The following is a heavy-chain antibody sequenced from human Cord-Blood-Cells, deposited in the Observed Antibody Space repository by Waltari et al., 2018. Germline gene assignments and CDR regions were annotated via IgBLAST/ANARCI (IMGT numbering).Heavy chain of an antibody. D-gene: IGHD6-13*01. CDR1: GGSISSYY. Sequence: QVQLQESGPGLVKPSETLSLTCTVSGGSISSYYWSWIRQPPGKGLEWIGYIYYSGSTTTNPSLKSRVTISVDPSKNQFSLKLSSVTAADTAVYYCARHEQQLDYWGQGTLVTVSS. V-gene: IGHV4-59*08. J-gene: IGHJ4*02. CDR2: IYYSGST. CDR3: ARHEQQLDY.